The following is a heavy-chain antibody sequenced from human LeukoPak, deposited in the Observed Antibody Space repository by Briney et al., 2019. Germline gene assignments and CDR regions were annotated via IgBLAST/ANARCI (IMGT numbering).Heavy chain of an antibody. CDR3: YYGDYSELLDY. V-gene: IGHV3-53*01. J-gene: IGHJ4*02. CDR2: IYSGGST. CDR1: GFTVSSNY. Sequence: PGGSLRLSXAASGFTVSSNYMSWVRQAPGKGLGWVSVIYSGGSTYYADSVKGRFTISRDNSKNTLYLQMNSLRAEDTAVYYCYYGDYSELLDYWGQGTLVTVSS. D-gene: IGHD4-17*01.